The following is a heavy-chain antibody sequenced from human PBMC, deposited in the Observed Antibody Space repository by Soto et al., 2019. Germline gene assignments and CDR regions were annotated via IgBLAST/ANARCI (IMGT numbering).Heavy chain of an antibody. V-gene: IGHV1-18*01. CDR1: GYTLTSYG. CDR2: ISAYNGNT. J-gene: IGHJ3*02. CDR3: ARWREALLPNAFDI. Sequence: ASVKVSCKASGYTLTSYGISWVRQAPGQGLVWMGWISAYNGNTNCAQKLQGRVTMTTDTSTSTAYMELRSLRSDDTAVYYCARWREALLPNAFDIWGQGTMVTVSS. D-gene: IGHD1-26*01.